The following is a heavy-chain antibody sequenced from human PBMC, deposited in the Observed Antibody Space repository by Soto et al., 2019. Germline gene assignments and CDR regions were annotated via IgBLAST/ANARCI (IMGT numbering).Heavy chain of an antibody. Sequence: EVQLVESGGGLVQPGGSLRLSCAASGFTFSSYWMSWVRQAPGKGLEWVANVNQDGGEKFYVGSVKGGFTISRDNAMNSLYLQMNSLRAEDTAVYYCARGRPVPYWGQGTLVTVSS. J-gene: IGHJ4*02. CDR1: GFTFSSYW. V-gene: IGHV3-7*01. CDR2: VNQDGGEK. D-gene: IGHD3-10*01. CDR3: ARGRPVPY.